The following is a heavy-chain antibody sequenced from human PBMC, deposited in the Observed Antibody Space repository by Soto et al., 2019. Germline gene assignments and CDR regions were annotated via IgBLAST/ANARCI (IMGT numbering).Heavy chain of an antibody. CDR3: ARKSLSNFNWFDP. D-gene: IGHD4-4*01. Sequence: QLQLVQSGTELKKPGASVKVSCKASGYTFINYGITWVRQAPGQGLEWMGWINADYGNTNYEQKFQGRVTMTTDTSTNTAYMELRSLRSDDTAVYYCARKSLSNFNWFDPWGQGTLVTVSS. V-gene: IGHV1-18*04. CDR1: GYTFINYG. CDR2: INADYGNT. J-gene: IGHJ5*02.